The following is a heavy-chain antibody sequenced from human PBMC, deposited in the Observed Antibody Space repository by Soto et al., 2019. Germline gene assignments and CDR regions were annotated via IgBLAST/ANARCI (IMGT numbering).Heavy chain of an antibody. Sequence: GGSLRLSCAASGFTFTRFSMNWVRQAPGKGLEWVSSISSTTNYIYYGDSMKGRFTISRDNAKNSLYLEMNSLRAEDTAVYYCERESYDLTWNVDHWGPGNLVNGS. CDR3: ERESYDLTWNVDH. CDR2: ISSTTNYI. D-gene: IGHD1-1*01. V-gene: IGHV3-21*06. CDR1: GFTFTRFS. J-gene: IGHJ4*01.